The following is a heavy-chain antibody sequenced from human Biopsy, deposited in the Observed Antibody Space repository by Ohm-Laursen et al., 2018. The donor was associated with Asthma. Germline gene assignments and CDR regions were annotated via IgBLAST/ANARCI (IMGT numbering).Heavy chain of an antibody. J-gene: IGHJ5*02. D-gene: IGHD1-20*01. V-gene: IGHV4-34*01. CDR1: GGYLTGHY. Sequence: TLSLTCTVYGGYLTGHYWNWIRQPPGKGLEWIGEIDQSGSTNYNPSLKSRVTISADTYKNQFHLNLSSVTAADTAVYFCARAAITGIRGWFDPWGQGTQVTVSS. CDR2: IDQSGST. CDR3: ARAAITGIRGWFDP.